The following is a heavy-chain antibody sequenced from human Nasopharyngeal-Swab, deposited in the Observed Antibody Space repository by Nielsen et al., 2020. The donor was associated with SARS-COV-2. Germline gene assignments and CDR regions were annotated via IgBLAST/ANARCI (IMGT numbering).Heavy chain of an antibody. D-gene: IGHD3-22*01. CDR2: ISASGGST. CDR1: GFSFSSYA. CDR3: AKDSTMISY. J-gene: IGHJ4*02. Sequence: GESLKISCAASGFSFSSYAMSWFRQTPGKGLEWVSGISASGGSTYYADSVKGRFTISRDNSRNTLSLQMNSLRVEDTAVYYCAKDSTMISYWGQGTLVIVSS. V-gene: IGHV3-23*01.